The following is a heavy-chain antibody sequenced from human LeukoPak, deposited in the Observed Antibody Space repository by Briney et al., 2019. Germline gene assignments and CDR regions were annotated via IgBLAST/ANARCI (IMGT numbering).Heavy chain of an antibody. CDR1: GGSISSYY. CDR3: ARDLRRITIFGVVTEGYFDY. CDR2: IYYSGST. D-gene: IGHD3-3*01. J-gene: IGHJ4*02. Sequence: PSETLSLTCTVSGGSISSYYWSWIRQPPGKGLEWIRYIYYSGSTYYNPSLKSRVTISVDTSKNQFSLKLSSVTAADTAVYYCARDLRRITIFGVVTEGYFDYWGQGTLVTVSS. V-gene: IGHV4-30-4*01.